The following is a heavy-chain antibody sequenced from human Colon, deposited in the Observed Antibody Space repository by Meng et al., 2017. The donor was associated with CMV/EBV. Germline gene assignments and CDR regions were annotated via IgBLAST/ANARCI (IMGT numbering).Heavy chain of an antibody. CDR2: IYYSGSA. CDR1: GDSLRDHY. CDR3: ARGLGHASNNSHDS. D-gene: IGHD1-1*01. J-gene: IGHJ4*02. V-gene: IGHV4-59*11. Sequence: GSLSLTCTVSGDSLRDHYWSWIRQPPGKGLEWMGYIYYSGSATYSPSLKSRITISVDTSKKQFSLNLRSVTPADTAMYFCARGLGHASNNSHDSWGQGTLVTVSS.